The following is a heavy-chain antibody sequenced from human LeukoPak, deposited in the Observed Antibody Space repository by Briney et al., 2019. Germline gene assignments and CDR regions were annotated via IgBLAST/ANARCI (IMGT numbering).Heavy chain of an antibody. J-gene: IGHJ4*02. D-gene: IGHD6-19*01. CDR1: GFTFSSYG. V-gene: IGHV3-30*18. CDR2: ISYDGSNK. Sequence: GGSLRLSCAASGFTFSSYGMHWVRQAPGKGLEWVAVISYDGSNKYYADSVKGRFTISRDNSKNTLYLQMNSLRAEDTAVYYCAKEGPRIAVAGTVSDYWGQGTLVTVSS. CDR3: AKEGPRIAVAGTVSDY.